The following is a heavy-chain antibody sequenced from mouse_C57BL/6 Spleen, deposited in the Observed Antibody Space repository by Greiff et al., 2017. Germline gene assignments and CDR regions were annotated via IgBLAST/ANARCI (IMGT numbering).Heavy chain of an antibody. V-gene: IGHV5-16*01. D-gene: IGHD1-1*01. Sequence: DVKLVESEGGLVQPGSSMKLSCTASGFTFSDYYMAWVRQVPEKGLEWVANINYDGSSTYYLDSLKSRFIISRDNAKNILYLQMSSLKSEDTATXYCARASSPWYFDVWGTGTTVTVSS. CDR3: ARASSPWYFDV. J-gene: IGHJ1*03. CDR2: INYDGSST. CDR1: GFTFSDYY.